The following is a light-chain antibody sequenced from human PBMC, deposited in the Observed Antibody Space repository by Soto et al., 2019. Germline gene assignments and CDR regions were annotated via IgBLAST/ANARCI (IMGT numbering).Light chain of an antibody. Sequence: DIQMTQSPSSLSASIGDRVTITCRASQSVRTHLNWYHQKPGKAPELLIYAASSLQAGVPSRFSGRGSGTDFTLPISSLHPEDFGDYYCQQGYSPPLTFGRGTNLEIK. CDR1: QSVRTH. CDR2: AAS. V-gene: IGKV1-39*01. CDR3: QQGYSPPLT. J-gene: IGKJ2*01.